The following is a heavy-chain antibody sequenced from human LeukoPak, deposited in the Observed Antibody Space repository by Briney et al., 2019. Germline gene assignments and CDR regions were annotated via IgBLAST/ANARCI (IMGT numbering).Heavy chain of an antibody. Sequence: PGGSLRLSCAASGFTFSNAWMSWVRQAPGKGLEWVGRIKSKTDGGTTDYAAPVKGRFTISRDDSKNTLYLQMNSLKTEDTAVYYCTTDYYYDSSGYDYWGQGTLVTVPS. CDR3: TTDYYYDSSGYDY. J-gene: IGHJ4*02. V-gene: IGHV3-15*01. D-gene: IGHD3-22*01. CDR2: IKSKTDGGTT. CDR1: GFTFSNAW.